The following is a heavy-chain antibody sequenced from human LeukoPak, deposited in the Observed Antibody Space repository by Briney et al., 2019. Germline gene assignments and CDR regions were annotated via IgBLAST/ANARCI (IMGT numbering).Heavy chain of an antibody. V-gene: IGHV1-8*01. Sequence: GASVKVSCKASGXXFXSXXXNXVRQAXXXXXXXXGWMNPNSGNTGYAQKFQGRVTMTRNTSISTAYMELSSLRSEDTAVYYCASGGERIQGAVDYWGQGTLVTVSS. D-gene: IGHD6-19*01. CDR3: ASGGERIQGAVDY. CDR1: GXXFXSXX. CDR2: MNPNSGNT. J-gene: IGHJ4*02.